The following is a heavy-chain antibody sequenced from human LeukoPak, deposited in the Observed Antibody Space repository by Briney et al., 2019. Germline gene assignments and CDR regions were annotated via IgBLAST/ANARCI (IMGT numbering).Heavy chain of an antibody. CDR2: IWYDGSNK. D-gene: IGHD4-11*01. CDR3: AKPGDDYGNSGYFDY. CDR1: GFTFSSYG. Sequence: PGRSLRLSCAASGFTFSSYGMHRVRQAPGKGLEWVAVIWYDGSNKYYADSVKGRFTISRDNSKNTLYLQMNSLRAEDTAVYYCAKPGDDYGNSGYFDYWGQGTLVTVSS. V-gene: IGHV3-33*06. J-gene: IGHJ4*02.